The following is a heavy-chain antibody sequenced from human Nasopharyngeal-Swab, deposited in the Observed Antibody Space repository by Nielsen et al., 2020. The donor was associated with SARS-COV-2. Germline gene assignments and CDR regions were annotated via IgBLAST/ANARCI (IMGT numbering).Heavy chain of an antibody. V-gene: IGHV4-34*01. Sequence: SETLSLTCAVSGGSFSGYYWCWIRQPPGKGLEWIGDINHSGSTNYNPSLKSRVTISVDKSKNQFSLRLSSVTAADTAVYYCARVTPRRNGATFSIDYWGQGTLVTVSS. CDR2: INHSGST. CDR3: ARVTPRRNGATFSIDY. D-gene: IGHD1-26*01. J-gene: IGHJ4*02. CDR1: GGSFSGYY.